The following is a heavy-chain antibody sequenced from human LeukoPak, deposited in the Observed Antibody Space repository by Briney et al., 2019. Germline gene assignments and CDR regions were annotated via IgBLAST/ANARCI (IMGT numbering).Heavy chain of an antibody. D-gene: IGHD3/OR15-3a*01. J-gene: IGHJ4*02. CDR3: ARSGNDYDFWLDY. V-gene: IGHV4-59*01. CDR2: IYYSGST. CDR1: GGSISSYY. Sequence: SETLSLTCTVSGGSISSYYWNWIRQPPGKGLEWIGYIYYSGSTNYNPSLKSRVTISVDTSKNQFSLKLSSVTAADTAVYYCARSGNDYDFWLDYWGQGTLVIVSS.